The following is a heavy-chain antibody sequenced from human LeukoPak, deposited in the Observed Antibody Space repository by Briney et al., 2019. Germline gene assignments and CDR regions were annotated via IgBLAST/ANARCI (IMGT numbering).Heavy chain of an antibody. J-gene: IGHJ4*02. Sequence: ASVTVSCTASGYTFTNYYMHWVRQAPGQGLEWMGIINPSGGSTSYAQKFQGRVTITRDTSTSTVYMELSSLRSEETAVYYCARDQTAVGDFWSGFGIAGIDYWGQGTLVTVSS. CDR2: INPSGGST. CDR1: GYTFTNYY. V-gene: IGHV1-46*01. CDR3: ARDQTAVGDFWSGFGIAGIDY. D-gene: IGHD3-3*01.